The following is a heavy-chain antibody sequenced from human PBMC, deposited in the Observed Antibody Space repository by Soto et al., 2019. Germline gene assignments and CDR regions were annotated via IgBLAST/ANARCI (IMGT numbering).Heavy chain of an antibody. V-gene: IGHV1-46*01. D-gene: IGHD6-19*01. CDR2: INPSGGST. J-gene: IGHJ4*02. CDR3: AGGIAVDTNYFDY. Sequence: QVQLVQSGAEVKKPGASVKVSCKASGYTFTSYYMHWVRQAPGQGLEWMGIINPSGGSTSYAQKFPGRGTMARDTSTSTVYLELSSLRSEATAVYYCAGGIAVDTNYFDYWGQGTLVTVSS. CDR1: GYTFTSYY.